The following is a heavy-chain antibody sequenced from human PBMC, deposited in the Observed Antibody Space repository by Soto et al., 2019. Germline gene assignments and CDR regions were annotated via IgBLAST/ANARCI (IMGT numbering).Heavy chain of an antibody. CDR2: IVVGSGNT. Sequence: ASVKVSCKASGFTFTSSAVQWVRQARGQRLEWIGRIVVGSGNTNYAQKFQERVTITRDMSTSTAYMELSSLRSEDTAVYYCAADLGYSYGNQFDYWGQGTLVTVSS. CDR3: AADLGYSYGNQFDY. J-gene: IGHJ4*02. V-gene: IGHV1-58*01. CDR1: GFTFTSSA. D-gene: IGHD5-18*01.